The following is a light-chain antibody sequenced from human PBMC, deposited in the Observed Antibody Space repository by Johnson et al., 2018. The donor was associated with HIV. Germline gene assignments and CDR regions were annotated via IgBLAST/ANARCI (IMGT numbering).Light chain of an antibody. J-gene: IGLJ1*01. V-gene: IGLV1-51*01. CDR2: DNN. CDR3: GTWDSSLSAGRYV. Sequence: QSVLTQPPSVSAAPGQKVTISCSGSSSNIGNNYVSWYQQLPGTAPKLLIYDNNKRPSGLPDRFSGSKSGTSATLDITGLQTGDEADYYCGTWDSSLSAGRYVFGTGTKVTVL. CDR1: SSNIGNNY.